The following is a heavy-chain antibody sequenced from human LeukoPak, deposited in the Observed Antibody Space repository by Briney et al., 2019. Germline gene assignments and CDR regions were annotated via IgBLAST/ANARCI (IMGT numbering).Heavy chain of an antibody. CDR2: IWYDGSNK. D-gene: IGHD2-15*01. V-gene: IGHV3-33*01. CDR3: ARVRDCSGGSCPDKYFGMDV. CDR1: GFTFSSYG. J-gene: IGHJ6*02. Sequence: PGGSLRLSCAASGFTFSSYGMHWVRQAPGKGLEWVAVIWYDGSNKYYADSVKGRFTISRDNAETSLYLQMNSLRAEDTAVYYCARVRDCSGGSCPDKYFGMDVWGQGTTVTVSS.